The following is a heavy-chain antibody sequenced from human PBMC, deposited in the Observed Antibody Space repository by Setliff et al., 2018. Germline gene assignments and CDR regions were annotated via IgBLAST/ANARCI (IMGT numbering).Heavy chain of an antibody. J-gene: IGHJ6*03. Sequence: PSETLSLTCAVYGGSFSGYYWSWIRQPPGKGLEWIGEINHSGSTNYNPSLKSRVTISVDTSKNQFSLKLSSVTAADTAVYYCARGRTGGLVVVSAVPYYYYYMDVWGKGTTVTVSS. CDR1: GGSFSGYY. D-gene: IGHD2-2*01. CDR3: ARGRTGGLVVVSAVPYYYYYMDV. V-gene: IGHV4-34*01. CDR2: INHSGST.